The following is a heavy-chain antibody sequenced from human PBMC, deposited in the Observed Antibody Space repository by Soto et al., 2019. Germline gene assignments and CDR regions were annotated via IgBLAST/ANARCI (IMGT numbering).Heavy chain of an antibody. J-gene: IGHJ6*02. Sequence: QVQLVQSGADVKKPGSSVKVSCKASGGTFNTYTISWVRQVPGQGLEWMGGIMPLYAKTTYAQPFLGRLTIAADEHTSTVYMELSSLRSEDTALYYCASLNNWSSGDGRIDVWGRGTAFSVSS. CDR1: GGTFNTYT. CDR2: IMPLYAKT. V-gene: IGHV1-69*01. D-gene: IGHD1-26*01. CDR3: ASLNNWSSGDGRIDV.